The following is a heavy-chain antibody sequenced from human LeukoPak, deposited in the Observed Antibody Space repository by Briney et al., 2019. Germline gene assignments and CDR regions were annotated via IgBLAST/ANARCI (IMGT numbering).Heavy chain of an antibody. V-gene: IGHV4-39*01. CDR1: GGSISSSNDY. CDR3: ARHVPIGGHQLANNWFDP. D-gene: IGHD1-1*01. J-gene: IGHJ5*02. CDR2: IHYTGST. Sequence: SETLSLTCTVSGGSISSSNDYWGWIRQPPGKGLEWIGTIHYTGSTYYNPSLKSRVTISVDTSKTQFSLNLNSVTAADTAVYYCARHVPIGGHQLANNWFDPWGQGTLVTVSS.